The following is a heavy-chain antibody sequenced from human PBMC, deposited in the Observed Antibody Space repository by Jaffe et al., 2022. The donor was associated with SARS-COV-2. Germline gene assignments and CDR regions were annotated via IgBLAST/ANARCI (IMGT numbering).Heavy chain of an antibody. V-gene: IGHV3-74*01. D-gene: IGHD3-22*01. Sequence: EVQLVESGGGLGQPGGSLRLSCAASGFTFRTHWMHWVRQAPGKGLVWVSRINSDGSTTYADSVKGRFTISRDNAKSTLYLQMNSLRAEDTAVYYCARDYYYSIDSWGQGTLVTVSS. J-gene: IGHJ4*02. CDR1: GFTFRTHW. CDR2: INSDGSTT. CDR3: ARDYYYSIDS.